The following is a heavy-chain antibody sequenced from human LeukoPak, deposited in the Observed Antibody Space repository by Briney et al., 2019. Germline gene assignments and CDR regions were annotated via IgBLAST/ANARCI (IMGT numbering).Heavy chain of an antibody. D-gene: IGHD3-9*01. CDR2: IWYDGSNK. CDR1: GFTFSSYG. Sequence: PGGSLRLSCAASGFTFSSYGMHWVRQAPGKGLEWVAVIWYDGSNKYYADSVKGRFTISRDNSKNTLYLQMNSLRAEDTAVYYCARDHYDILTGYSAYWYFDLWGRGTLVTVTS. V-gene: IGHV3-33*01. CDR3: ARDHYDILTGYSAYWYFDL. J-gene: IGHJ2*01.